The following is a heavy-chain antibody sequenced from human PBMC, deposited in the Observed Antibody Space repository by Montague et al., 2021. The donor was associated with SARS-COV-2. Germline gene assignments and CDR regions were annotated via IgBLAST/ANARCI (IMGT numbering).Heavy chain of an antibody. CDR2: ISDSGST. CDR3: ARDYSATLPAVY. Sequence: SETLSLTCTVSGGSISSFYWSWFRQPPGKGLEWIGYISDSGSTNNNPSLTSRVTMSVDTSKNQFSLKVNSVTAADTAVYYCARDYSATLPAVYWGQGTLVTVSS. D-gene: IGHD2-15*01. CDR1: GGSISSFY. V-gene: IGHV4-59*12. J-gene: IGHJ4*02.